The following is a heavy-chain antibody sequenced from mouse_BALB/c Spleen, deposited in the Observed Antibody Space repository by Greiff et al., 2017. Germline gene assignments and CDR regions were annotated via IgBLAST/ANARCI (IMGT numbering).Heavy chain of an antibody. CDR1: GFNIKDYY. CDR2: IDPENGDT. J-gene: IGHJ2*01. Sequence: VQLQQSGAELVRSGASVKLSCTASGFNIKDYYLHWVKQRPEQGLEWIGWIDPENGDTEYAPKFQGKATMTADTSSNTAYLQLSSLTSEDTAVYYCNAGNDPFDYWGQGTTLTVSA. CDR3: NAGNDPFDY. D-gene: IGHD2-2*01. V-gene: IGHV14-4*02.